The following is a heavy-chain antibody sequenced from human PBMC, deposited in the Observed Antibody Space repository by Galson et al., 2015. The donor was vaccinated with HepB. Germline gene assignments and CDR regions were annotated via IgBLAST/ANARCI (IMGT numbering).Heavy chain of an antibody. Sequence: SLRLSCAASGFTFSSYGMHWVRQAPGKGLEWMAVIWYDGSNKYYADSVKGRFTISRDNSKNTLYLQMNSLRAEGTAVYYCARVRGTTVTTYDYWGQGTLVTVSS. J-gene: IGHJ4*02. CDR2: IWYDGSNK. CDR3: ARVRGTTVTTYDY. CDR1: GFTFSSYG. V-gene: IGHV3-33*01. D-gene: IGHD4-17*01.